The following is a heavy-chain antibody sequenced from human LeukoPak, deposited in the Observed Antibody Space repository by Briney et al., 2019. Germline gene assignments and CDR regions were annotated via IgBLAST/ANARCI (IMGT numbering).Heavy chain of an antibody. V-gene: IGHV4-38-2*01. CDR3: ARAPRDNSRSNYMRRVDY. Sequence: SETLSLTCAVSGYSISSDNYWVWIRQPPGQGLEWTGGIYHSGSTYYNPSLKSRVTMSVDTSKNQFSLKLSSVTAADTAVYYCARAPRDNSRSNYMRRVDYWGQGTLVTVSS. CDR1: GYSISSDNY. J-gene: IGHJ4*02. CDR2: IYHSGST. D-gene: IGHD2/OR15-2a*01.